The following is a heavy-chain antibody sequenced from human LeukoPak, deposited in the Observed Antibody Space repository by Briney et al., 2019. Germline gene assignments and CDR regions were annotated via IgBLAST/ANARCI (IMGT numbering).Heavy chain of an antibody. CDR1: GFTFNSCG. D-gene: IGHD3-10*01. V-gene: IGHV3-30*18. CDR3: VKEQGSGYYRTADY. J-gene: IGHJ4*02. CDR2: ITYDGDIR. Sequence: GRSLRLSCAASGFTFNSCGMHWVRQAPGKGLEWVGVITYDGDIRYFEDSVKGRFTISRDTSKSTLYLQMNSLGAEDTAVYYCVKEQGSGYYRTADYWGQGTLVTVSS.